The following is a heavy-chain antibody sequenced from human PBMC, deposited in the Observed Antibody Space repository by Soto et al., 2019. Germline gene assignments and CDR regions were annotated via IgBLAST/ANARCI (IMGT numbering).Heavy chain of an antibody. V-gene: IGHV3-23*01. Sequence: EVQLLESGGGLVQPGGSLRLSCSASGFNIGSYGMSWVRQAPGKGLEWVSGLTASGLNTYYTDSVKGRFTISRDNSRNTVYLQMSGLRVEDTAVFHCAKALGNAKEVWGQGTTVTVSS. CDR2: LTASGLNT. D-gene: IGHD2-8*01. CDR1: GFNIGSYG. J-gene: IGHJ6*02. CDR3: AKALGNAKEV.